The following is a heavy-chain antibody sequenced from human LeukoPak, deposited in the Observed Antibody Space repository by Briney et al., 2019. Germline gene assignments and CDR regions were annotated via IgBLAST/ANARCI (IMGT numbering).Heavy chain of an antibody. Sequence: PGGSLRLSCAASAFTFSSYWMSWARQAPGKGLEWVANIKRDGSDKYYVDSVKGRFTISRDNAKNSLYLQMNSLRAEDTAVYYCARDYFASGNSVSDYWGQGTLVTVSS. J-gene: IGHJ4*02. CDR3: ARDYFASGNSVSDY. CDR1: AFTFSSYW. V-gene: IGHV3-7*01. D-gene: IGHD3-10*01. CDR2: IKRDGSDK.